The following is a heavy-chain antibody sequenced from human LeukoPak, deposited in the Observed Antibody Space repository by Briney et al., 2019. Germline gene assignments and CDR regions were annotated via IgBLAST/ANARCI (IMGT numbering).Heavy chain of an antibody. D-gene: IGHD2-2*01. CDR2: INPNSAGT. Sequence: ASVKVSCKASGYTFTDHYMHWVRQAPGQGLEWMGCINPNSAGTNYAQKFQGRVTMTRDTAITTAYMELSSLRSDDTAVYYCARVVRMSVSYSNRKAYDVWGEGRMVTVYS. CDR3: ARVVRMSVSYSNRKAYDV. CDR1: GYTFTDHY. V-gene: IGHV1-2*02. J-gene: IGHJ3*01.